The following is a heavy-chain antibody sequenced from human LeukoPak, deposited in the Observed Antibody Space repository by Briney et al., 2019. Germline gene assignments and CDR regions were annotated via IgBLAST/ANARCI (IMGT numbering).Heavy chain of an antibody. CDR2: IDYDSSHI. CDR1: GFTFSNSA. CDR3: ARDPLRYLRVGHYDY. Sequence: GGSLRLSCASSGFTFSNSAMNWVRQVPGKGLDWVSSIDYDSSHIYYAASVRGRFTISRDNARKSVYLQMNSLRVEDTAVYYCARDPLRYLRVGHYDYWGQGTLVAVSS. V-gene: IGHV3-21*01. D-gene: IGHD3-9*01. J-gene: IGHJ4*02.